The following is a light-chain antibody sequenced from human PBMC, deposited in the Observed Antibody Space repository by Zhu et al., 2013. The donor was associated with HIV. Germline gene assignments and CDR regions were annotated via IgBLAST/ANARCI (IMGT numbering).Light chain of an antibody. CDR2: RNN. CDR1: GSNIGSGYD. J-gene: IGLJ2*01. V-gene: IGLV1-40*01. Sequence: QSVLTQPPSVSGAPGQRVTLSCTGSGSNIGSGYDVHWYQQLPGTAPKLLIFRNNNRPSGVSDRFSGSKSGTSASLAISGLQAEDEADYYCCSYAGGSVLKFGGGTKVTVL. CDR3: CSYAGGSVLK.